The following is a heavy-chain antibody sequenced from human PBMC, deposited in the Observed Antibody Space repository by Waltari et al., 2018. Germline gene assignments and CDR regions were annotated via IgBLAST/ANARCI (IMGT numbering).Heavy chain of an antibody. CDR2: VNHRGRT. V-gene: IGHV4-34*01. CDR3: ARANTIFGVIRTWYYMDV. D-gene: IGHD3-3*01. CDR1: GGSFSGYY. J-gene: IGHJ6*03. Sequence: QVQLQQWGAGLLKPSETLSLTCVVSGGSFSGYYWSWIRQPPWKGLEWIGEVNHRGRTHYNPSLKSRVTISIDTSKIQFSLKLRSVTVADTAVYYCARANTIFGVIRTWYYMDVWGKGTPVTVSS.